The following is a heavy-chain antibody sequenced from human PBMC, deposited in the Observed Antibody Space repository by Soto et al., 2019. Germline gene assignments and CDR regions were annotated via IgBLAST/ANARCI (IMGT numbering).Heavy chain of an antibody. V-gene: IGHV4-59*01. Sequence: QVQLQESGPGLVKPSETLSLTCTVSGGSFTGYYWSWIRQPQGKGLEWIGYIYYSGNTKYNPSLKSRVTISVDTSKNQFSLELTSVTAADTVVYSCARGVGPTMVRGITKGAFDIWGQGTMVTVSS. CDR1: GGSFTGYY. CDR2: IYYSGNT. D-gene: IGHD3-10*01. CDR3: ARGVGPTMVRGITKGAFDI. J-gene: IGHJ3*02.